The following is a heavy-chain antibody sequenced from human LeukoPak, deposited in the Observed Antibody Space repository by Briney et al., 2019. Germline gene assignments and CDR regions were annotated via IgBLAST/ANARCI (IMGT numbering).Heavy chain of an antibody. V-gene: IGHV4-39*02. CDR1: GGSTSSSGYY. Sequence: PSETLSLTCTVSGGSTSSSGYYWGWIRQPPGKGLEWIGSMFYTGSTYYSPSLKSRVTLSADMSQNHFSLKVTSVIAADTAVYYCARRSSAWNAFDIWGRGTMVTVSS. J-gene: IGHJ3*02. D-gene: IGHD6-19*01. CDR2: MFYTGST. CDR3: ARRSSAWNAFDI.